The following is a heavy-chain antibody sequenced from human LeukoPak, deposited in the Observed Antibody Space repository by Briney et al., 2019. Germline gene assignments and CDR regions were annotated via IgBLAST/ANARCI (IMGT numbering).Heavy chain of an antibody. J-gene: IGHJ3*02. V-gene: IGHV3-30*03. Sequence: GGSLRLSCAASGFTFSSYAMSWVRQAPGKGLEWVAVISYDGSNKYYADSVKGRFTISRDNSKNTLYLQMNSLRAEDTAVYYCARGGRYSYGSRDAFDIWGQGTMVTVSS. CDR3: ARGGRYSYGSRDAFDI. CDR1: GFTFSSYA. CDR2: ISYDGSNK. D-gene: IGHD5-18*01.